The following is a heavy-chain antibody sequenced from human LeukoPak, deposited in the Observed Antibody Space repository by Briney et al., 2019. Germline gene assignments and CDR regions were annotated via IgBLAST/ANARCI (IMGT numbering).Heavy chain of an antibody. J-gene: IGHJ4*02. V-gene: IGHV1-46*01. D-gene: IGHD5/OR15-5a*01. CDR3: AREVLTGTFDY. Sequence: GASVKVSCKASGYIFTSYYMHWVRQAPGQGLEWMGIINPSGGSTSYAQKFQGRVTMTRDTSTSTVYMELSSLRSEDTAVYYCAREVLTGTFDYWGQGTLVTVSS. CDR2: INPSGGST. CDR1: GYIFTSYY.